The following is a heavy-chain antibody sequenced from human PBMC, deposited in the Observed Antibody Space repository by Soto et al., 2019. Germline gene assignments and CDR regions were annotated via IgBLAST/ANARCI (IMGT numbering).Heavy chain of an antibody. V-gene: IGHV1-18*01. J-gene: IGHJ4*02. CDR2: SSADNGDR. CDR1: GYTFTKYG. D-gene: IGHD2-2*01. Sequence: QVQLVQSGAEVKKPGASVKVSCKASGYTFTKYGINWVRQAPGQGLEWMGGSSADNGDRNYAQKFQGRVTMTTDTSTSTVYMELRSLISDDTAVYYCARGLAQPLGYWGQGTLVTVSS. CDR3: ARGLAQPLGY.